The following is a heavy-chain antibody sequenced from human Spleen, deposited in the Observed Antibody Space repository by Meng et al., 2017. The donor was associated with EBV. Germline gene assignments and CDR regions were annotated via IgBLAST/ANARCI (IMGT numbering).Heavy chain of an antibody. J-gene: IGHJ5*02. Sequence: VEPGGGFTKAGGSLRLSWEASRVNFNHSNMSWIRQSPGKGLEWLSYTSSAGTTIYYAESVKGRFTVSRDNAKNSLYLQMNSLRAEDTAVYYCARSYDSTGYTTSWGQGTLVTVSS. V-gene: IGHV3-11*01. CDR1: RVNFNHSN. CDR3: ARSYDSTGYTTS. D-gene: IGHD3-22*01. CDR2: TSSAGTTI.